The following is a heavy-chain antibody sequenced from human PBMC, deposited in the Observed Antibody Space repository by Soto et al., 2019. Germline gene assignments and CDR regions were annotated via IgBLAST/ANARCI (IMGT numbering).Heavy chain of an antibody. Sequence: EVQLVESGGGLVKPGGSLRLSCAASGFTFSSYSMNWVRQAPGKGLEWVSSISSSSSYIYYADSVKGRFTISRDNAKNSLYLQMNSLRAEDTAVYYCARDRESCSGGSCYQKRYYYYGMDVWGQGTTVTVSS. V-gene: IGHV3-21*01. CDR2: ISSSSSYI. J-gene: IGHJ6*02. CDR1: GFTFSSYS. CDR3: ARDRESCSGGSCYQKRYYYYGMDV. D-gene: IGHD2-15*01.